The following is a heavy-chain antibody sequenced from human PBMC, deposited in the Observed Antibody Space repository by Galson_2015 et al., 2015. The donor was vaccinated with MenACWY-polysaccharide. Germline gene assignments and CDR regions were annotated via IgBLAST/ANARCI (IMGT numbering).Heavy chain of an antibody. J-gene: IGHJ6*02. CDR2: IKKEGSEK. CDR3: ARGHYSMDV. Sequence: SLRLSCAVSGFTFKNYWMSWVRQAPGKGLEWVANIKKEGSEKYCVDSVKGRFTISRDNARNSLYLQMNGLRGEDTAVYYCARGHYSMDVWGQGTTVTVS. V-gene: IGHV3-7*01. CDR1: GFTFKNYW.